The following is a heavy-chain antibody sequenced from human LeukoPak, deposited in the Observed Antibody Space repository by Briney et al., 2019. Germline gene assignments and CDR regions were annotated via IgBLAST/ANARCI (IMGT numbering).Heavy chain of an antibody. D-gene: IGHD3-3*02. CDR2: IDANNGDT. V-gene: IGHV1-2*02. CDR3: ARDPFSVSLYFFDY. CDR1: GYTFRGNY. J-gene: IGHJ4*02. Sequence: ASVKISCKPSGYTFRGNYIPWLGQAPGQGLEWMGWIDANNGDTKSAQKFQGRVTMSRDTSISTAYTDLSSLSPDDAAVYYCARDPFSVSLYFFDYWGQGTLVTVSS.